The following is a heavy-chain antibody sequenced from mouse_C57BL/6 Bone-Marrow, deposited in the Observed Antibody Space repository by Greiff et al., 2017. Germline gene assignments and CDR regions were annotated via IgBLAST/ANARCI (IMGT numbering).Heavy chain of an antibody. CDR1: GYTFTSYD. J-gene: IGHJ2*01. V-gene: IGHV1-85*01. CDR2: IYPRDGST. D-gene: IGHD1-1*01. CDR3: ARATYYYDSSYEYYFDY. Sequence: VQLQQSGPELVKPGASVKLSCKASGYTFTSYDINWVKQRPGQGLEWIGWIYPRDGSTKYNEKFKGKGTLTVDTSSSTAYIELHSLTSEDSAVYFCARATYYYDSSYEYYFDYWGQGTTLTVSS.